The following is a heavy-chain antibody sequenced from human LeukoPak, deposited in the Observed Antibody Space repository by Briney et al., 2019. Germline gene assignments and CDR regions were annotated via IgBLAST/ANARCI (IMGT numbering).Heavy chain of an antibody. J-gene: IGHJ4*02. CDR1: GFTFSSYS. D-gene: IGHD1-26*01. V-gene: IGHV4-59*12. Sequence: GSLRLSCAASGFTFSSYSMNWVRQPPGKGLEWIGNIYYSGSTYYNPSLKSRVTISVDMSKNQFFLKLSSVTAADTAVYYCARDGRFPPEVLPRYFDYWGQGTLVTVSS. CDR2: IYYSGST. CDR3: ARDGRFPPEVLPRYFDY.